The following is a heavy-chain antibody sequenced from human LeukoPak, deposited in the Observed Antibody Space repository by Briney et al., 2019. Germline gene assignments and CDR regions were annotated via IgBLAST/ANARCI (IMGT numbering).Heavy chain of an antibody. V-gene: IGHV3-74*01. CDR3: ARGGPYSSSSWDY. Sequence: GGSLRLSCAASGFTFSSYWMHWVRQAPGKGLVWVSGTNNDGRSTRYADSVKGRFTNSRDNAKNTLYLQMNSLRAEDTAVYYCARGGPYSSSSWDYWGQGTLVTVSS. CDR1: GFTFSSYW. D-gene: IGHD6-13*01. CDR2: TNNDGRST. J-gene: IGHJ4*02.